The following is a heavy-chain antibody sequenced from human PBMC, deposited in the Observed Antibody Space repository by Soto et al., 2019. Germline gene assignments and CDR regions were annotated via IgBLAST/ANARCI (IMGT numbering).Heavy chain of an antibody. D-gene: IGHD3-16*02. V-gene: IGHV3-30*18. CDR1: VFTFSDYY. J-gene: IGHJ4*02. Sequence: GGSLRLSCAASVFTFSDYYMHWVRQAPGKGLEWVAVISYDGSNKYYADSVKGRFTISRDNSKNTLYLQMNSLRAEDTAVYYCAKAGLRLGELSYMAHLDYWGQGTLVTVSS. CDR3: AKAGLRLGELSYMAHLDY. CDR2: ISYDGSNK.